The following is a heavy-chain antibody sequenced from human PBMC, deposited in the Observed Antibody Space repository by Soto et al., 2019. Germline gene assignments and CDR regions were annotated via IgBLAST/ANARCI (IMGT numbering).Heavy chain of an antibody. CDR1: GYTFTGYY. CDR2: INPNSGGT. V-gene: IGHV1-2*04. Sequence: ASVKVSCKASGYTFTGYYMHWVRQAPGQGLEWMGWINPNSGGTNYAQKFQGWVTMTRDTSISTAYKELSRLRSDDTAVYYCARDRKMIVATTELDYWGQGTLVTVSS. CDR3: ARDRKMIVATTELDY. J-gene: IGHJ4*02. D-gene: IGHD5-12*01.